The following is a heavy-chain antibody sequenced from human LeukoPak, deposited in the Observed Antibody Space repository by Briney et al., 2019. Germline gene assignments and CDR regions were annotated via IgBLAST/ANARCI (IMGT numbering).Heavy chain of an antibody. CDR2: INWNGGST. CDR1: GFTFDDYG. V-gene: IGHV3-20*04. Sequence: GGSLRLSCAASGFTFDDYGVSWVRQAPGKGLEWVSGINWNGGSTDYADSVKGRFTISRDNAKNSLYLQVSSLRAEDTAWYYCARGQNYSGSGSQTFDIWGQGTMVTVSS. CDR3: ARGQNYSGSGSQTFDI. D-gene: IGHD3-10*01. J-gene: IGHJ3*02.